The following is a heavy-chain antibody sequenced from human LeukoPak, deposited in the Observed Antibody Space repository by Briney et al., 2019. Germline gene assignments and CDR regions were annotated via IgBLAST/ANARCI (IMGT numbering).Heavy chain of an antibody. Sequence: GGSLRLSCAASGFTFSSYAMSWVRQAPGKGLEWVSAISGSGGSTYYADSVKGRFTISRDNSKNTLYLQMNSLRAEDTAVYYCVALDVSVGYTAYWGQGTLVIVSS. J-gene: IGHJ4*02. V-gene: IGHV3-23*01. CDR3: VALDVSVGYTAY. D-gene: IGHD3-16*02. CDR2: ISGSGGST. CDR1: GFTFSSYA.